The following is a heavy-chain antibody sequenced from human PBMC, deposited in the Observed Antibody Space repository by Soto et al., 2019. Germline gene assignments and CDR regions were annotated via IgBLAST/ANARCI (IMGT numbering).Heavy chain of an antibody. Sequence: PGGSLRLSCAASGFTFSSYAMHWVRQAPGKGLEWVAVISYDGSNKYYADSVKGRFTISRDNSKNTLYLQMNSLRAEDTAVYYCARGRIAAAGGGLYYYGMDVWGQGTTVTVS. CDR1: GFTFSSYA. CDR2: ISYDGSNK. V-gene: IGHV3-30-3*01. CDR3: ARGRIAAAGGGLYYYGMDV. J-gene: IGHJ6*02. D-gene: IGHD6-13*01.